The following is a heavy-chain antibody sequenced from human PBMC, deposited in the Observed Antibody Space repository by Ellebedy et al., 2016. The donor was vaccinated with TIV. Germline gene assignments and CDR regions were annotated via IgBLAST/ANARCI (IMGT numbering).Heavy chain of an antibody. CDR2: ICGSGGWT. Sequence: GESLKISXAASGFSFTNHAISWVRQAPGKGLEWVSAICGSGGWTYYADSVKGRFTISRDNSNNAVYLDMNSLRVEDTAVYYCASDDYHGKPGGYWGQGSRVFVSP. CDR3: ASDDYHGKPGGY. J-gene: IGHJ4*02. CDR1: GFSFTNHA. V-gene: IGHV3-23*01. D-gene: IGHD4-11*01.